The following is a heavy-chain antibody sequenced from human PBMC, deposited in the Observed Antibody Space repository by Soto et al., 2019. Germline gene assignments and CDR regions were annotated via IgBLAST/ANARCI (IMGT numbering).Heavy chain of an antibody. CDR3: ARGSWGGDGIDV. V-gene: IGHV3-7*01. CDR1: GFTLRSYW. J-gene: IGHJ6*02. CDR2: IKTDASEK. Sequence: GGSLRLSCAASGFTLRSYWMSWVRQAPGKGLEWLATIKTDASEKKYVDSVKGRFTVSRDSAKSSVDLQMNSLRVGDTAIYYCARGSWGGDGIDVWGQGITVTVSS. D-gene: IGHD3-16*01.